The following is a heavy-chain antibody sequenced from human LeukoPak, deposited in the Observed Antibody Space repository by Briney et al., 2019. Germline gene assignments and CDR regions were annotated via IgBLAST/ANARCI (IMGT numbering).Heavy chain of an antibody. J-gene: IGHJ4*02. CDR2: INPNSGGT. D-gene: IGHD1-26*01. CDR1: GYIFTGYY. Sequence: GASVKVSCKASGYIFTGYYMHWVRQAPGQGLEWMGWINPNSGGTEYPQKFQGGVTMTRDTPISTAYMELSSLRSDDTAVYYCATHTGSYYAPTYWGQGTLVTVSS. CDR3: ATHTGSYYAPTY. V-gene: IGHV1-2*02.